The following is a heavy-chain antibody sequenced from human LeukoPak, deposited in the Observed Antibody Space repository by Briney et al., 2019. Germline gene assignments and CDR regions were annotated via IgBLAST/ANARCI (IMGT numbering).Heavy chain of an antibody. V-gene: IGHV3-23*01. CDR2: IRGSGGST. CDR3: AKEDLIVVVVAATRGAFDI. D-gene: IGHD2-15*01. CDR1: GFTLTSYA. Sequence: GRSLRLSCAVSGFTLTSYAMSWVRQAPRRGREWVSAIRGSGGSTYYADSVKGRFTISRDNSKNTLYLQMNSLRAEDTAVYYCAKEDLIVVVVAATRGAFDIWGQGTMVTVSS. J-gene: IGHJ3*02.